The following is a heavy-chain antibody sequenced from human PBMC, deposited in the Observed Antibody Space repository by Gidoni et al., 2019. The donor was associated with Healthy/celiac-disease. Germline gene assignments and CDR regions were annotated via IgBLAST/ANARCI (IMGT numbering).Heavy chain of an antibody. V-gene: IGHV3-15*01. D-gene: IGHD6-13*01. CDR3: YSSWYIRRSDY. CDR2: IKSKTDGGTT. CDR1: GFTFSNAW. Sequence: EVQLVESGGGLVKPGGSLRLSCAASGFTFSNAWMSWVRQAPGKGLDWVGSIKSKTDGGTTDYAAPVKGRFTISRDDSKNTLYLQMNSLKTEDTAVYYCYSSWYIRRSDYWGQGTLVTVSS. J-gene: IGHJ4*02.